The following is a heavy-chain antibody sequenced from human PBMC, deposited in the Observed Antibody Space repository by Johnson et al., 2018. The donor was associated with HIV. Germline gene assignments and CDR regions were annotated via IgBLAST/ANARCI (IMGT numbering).Heavy chain of an antibody. CDR2: ISSSGSTI. Sequence: QVQLVESGGGLVKPGGSLRLSCAASGFSFSDHYMSWIRQAPGKGLEWVSYISSSGSTIYYADSVKGRFTVSRDNAKNSLYLQMNSLRDEDTAMYYCARGMWRPEIDAIDIWGQGTMVTVSS. CDR3: ARGMWRPEIDAIDI. J-gene: IGHJ3*02. CDR1: GFSFSDHY. V-gene: IGHV3-11*04. D-gene: IGHD1-14*01.